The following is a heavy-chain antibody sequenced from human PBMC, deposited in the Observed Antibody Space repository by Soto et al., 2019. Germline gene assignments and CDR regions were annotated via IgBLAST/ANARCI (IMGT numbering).Heavy chain of an antibody. Sequence: VQLVQSGAKVKKPGSSLKVSCMTSGGTFSSYSINWVRQAPGQGLEWMGGIIPIFGTPKYAQKFQGRVTITADESTTTAHLELADLRSEDSAIYFCATSSTDSDLALVFWGPGPLVTVSS. CDR2: IIPIFGTP. J-gene: IGHJ4*02. D-gene: IGHD4-4*01. CDR1: GGTFSSYS. CDR3: ATSSTDSDLALVF. V-gene: IGHV1-69*01.